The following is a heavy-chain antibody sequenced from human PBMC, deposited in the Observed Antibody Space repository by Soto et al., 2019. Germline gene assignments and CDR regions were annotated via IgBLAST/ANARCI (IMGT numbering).Heavy chain of an antibody. J-gene: IGHJ5*02. Sequence: PGGSLRLSCAASGFTFSSYAMNWVRQAPGKGLQWVSGISGSGGTTYYADSVKGRFTISRDNAKNSLHLQMISLRAEDTAVYYCTRDASRDSSARGWFDPWGPGTLVTVSS. CDR2: ISGSGGTT. CDR3: TRDASRDSSARGWFDP. CDR1: GFTFSSYA. V-gene: IGHV3-23*01. D-gene: IGHD6-13*01.